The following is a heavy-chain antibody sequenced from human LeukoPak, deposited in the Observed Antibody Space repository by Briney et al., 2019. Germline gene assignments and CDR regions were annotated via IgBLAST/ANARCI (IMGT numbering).Heavy chain of an antibody. Sequence: GGSLRLSCAVSGFTFSSYEMNWVRQAPGKGLEWVSYISSRGTTIYYVDSVKGRFTISRDNAKNSLYLQMNNLRVEDTAVYYCAREAAVETHWGQGTLVTVSS. V-gene: IGHV3-48*03. CDR3: AREAAVETH. D-gene: IGHD5-24*01. CDR1: GFTFSSYE. CDR2: ISSRGTTI. J-gene: IGHJ4*02.